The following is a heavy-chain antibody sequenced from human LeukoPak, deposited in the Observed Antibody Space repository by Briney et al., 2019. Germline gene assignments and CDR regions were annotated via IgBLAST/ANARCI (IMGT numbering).Heavy chain of an antibody. CDR2: IWYDGSNK. V-gene: IGHV3-33*08. J-gene: IGHJ4*02. Sequence: GGSLRLSCAAFGFTFSSYAVSWVRQAPGKGLEWVAVIWYDGSNKYYADSVKGRFTISRDNSKNTLYLQMNSLRAEDTAVYYCARSYGWDGYNLDWGQGTLVTVSS. D-gene: IGHD5-24*01. CDR1: GFTFSSYA. CDR3: ARSYGWDGYNLD.